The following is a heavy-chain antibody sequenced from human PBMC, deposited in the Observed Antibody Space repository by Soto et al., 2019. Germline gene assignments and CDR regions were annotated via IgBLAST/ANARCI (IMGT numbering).Heavy chain of an antibody. J-gene: IGHJ4*02. V-gene: IGHV1-46*01. CDR2: INPSGGST. CDR3: ASADYYASSGFYYAC. CDR1: GYIFTNHY. D-gene: IGHD3-22*01. Sequence: QVQLVQSGAEVKKPGASVKVSCKASGYIFTNHYIHWVRQAPGQGLEWMGIINPSGGSTNYLQKFQGRTTMTRDTSTSTVYMELSSLRSEDTAVYFCASADYYASSGFYYACWGQGTLVTVSS.